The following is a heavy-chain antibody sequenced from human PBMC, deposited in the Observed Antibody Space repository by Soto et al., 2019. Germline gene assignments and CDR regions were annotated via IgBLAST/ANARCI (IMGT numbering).Heavy chain of an antibody. D-gene: IGHD3-16*01. CDR3: ARPWGQLSTYYYGMDT. CDR1: GFTFRNYA. J-gene: IGHJ6*02. Sequence: SLRLSFAASGFTFRNYAMHWVRQAPGKGLEWVATISYDGDNKYYTDSVKGPFTISRDNSKNTLYLQMNSLRPEDTAVYYCARPWGQLSTYYYGMDTWGQGTTVTVS. V-gene: IGHV3-30-3*01. CDR2: ISYDGDNK.